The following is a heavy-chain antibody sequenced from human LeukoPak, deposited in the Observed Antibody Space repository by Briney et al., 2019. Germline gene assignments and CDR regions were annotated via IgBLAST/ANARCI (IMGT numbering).Heavy chain of an antibody. J-gene: IGHJ4*02. CDR1: GGTFSSYA. CDR2: IIPILGIA. CDR3: ARYDSSGPYYFDY. V-gene: IGHV1-69*04. D-gene: IGHD3-22*01. Sequence: GASVKVSRKASGGTFSSYAISWVRQAPGQGLEWMGRIIPILGIANYAQKFQGRVTITADKSTSTAFMELSSLRSEDTAVYYCARYDSSGPYYFDYWGQGTLVTVSS.